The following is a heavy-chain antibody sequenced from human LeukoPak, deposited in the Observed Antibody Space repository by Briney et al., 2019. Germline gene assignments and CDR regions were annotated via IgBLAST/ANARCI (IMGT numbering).Heavy chain of an antibody. J-gene: IGHJ4*02. CDR3: VSFYETY. CDR1: GFTFSSYS. D-gene: IGHD2/OR15-2a*01. CDR2: ISSSSGYK. V-gene: IGHV3-21*01. Sequence: GGSLRLSCAVSGFTFSSYSMTWVRQAPGKGLEWVSSISSSSGYKYYADSVKGRFTISRDNAKNSLYLQMDSLRAEDAAVYYCVSFYETYWGRGTLVTVSS.